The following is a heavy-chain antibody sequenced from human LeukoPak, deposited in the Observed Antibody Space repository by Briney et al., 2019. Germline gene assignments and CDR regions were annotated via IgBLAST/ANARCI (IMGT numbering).Heavy chain of an antibody. Sequence: ASVKVPCKASGGTFSSYAISWVRQAPGQGLEWMGGIIPIFGTANYAQKFQGRVTITTDESTSTAYMELSSLRSEDTAVYYCARSRAVLSVSGIADLHYFDYWGQGTLVTVSS. D-gene: IGHD6-13*01. CDR3: ARSRAVLSVSGIADLHYFDY. J-gene: IGHJ4*02. CDR1: GGTFSSYA. V-gene: IGHV1-69*05. CDR2: IIPIFGTA.